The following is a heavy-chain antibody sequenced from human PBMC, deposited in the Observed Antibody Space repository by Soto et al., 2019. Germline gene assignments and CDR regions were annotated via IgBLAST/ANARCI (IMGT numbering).Heavy chain of an antibody. J-gene: IGHJ4*02. Sequence: ASVKVSFKASGYTFTNYNFNWVRQATGQGLEWMGWMNPSTGKTAYAQKFQGRVTMTRNTSISTAYLDLSSLRSEDTAVYYCARLGPISTSSSPSCDHWGQGTLVTVSS. CDR1: GYTFTNYN. CDR2: MNPSTGKT. CDR3: ARLGPISTSSSPSCDH. V-gene: IGHV1-8*01. D-gene: IGHD2-2*01.